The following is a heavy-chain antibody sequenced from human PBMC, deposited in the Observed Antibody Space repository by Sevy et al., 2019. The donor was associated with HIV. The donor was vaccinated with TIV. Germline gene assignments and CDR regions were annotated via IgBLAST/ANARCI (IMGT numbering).Heavy chain of an antibody. CDR1: GFTFGDYA. Sequence: GGSLRLSCTASGFTFGDYAMSWVRQAPGKGLEWVGFIRSKAYGGTTEYAASVKGRFTISRDDSKSIAYLQMNSLKTEDTAVYCCTSGRGYSGYDLHYYYGMDVWGQGTTVTVSS. J-gene: IGHJ6*02. CDR2: IRSKAYGGTT. V-gene: IGHV3-49*04. D-gene: IGHD5-12*01. CDR3: TSGRGYSGYDLHYYYGMDV.